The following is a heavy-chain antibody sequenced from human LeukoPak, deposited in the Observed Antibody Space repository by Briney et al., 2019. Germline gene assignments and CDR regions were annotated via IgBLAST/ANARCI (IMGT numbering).Heavy chain of an antibody. Sequence: GESLRLSCAASGFTFTTSWMSWVRQAPRNGLEWVSYISIIGSTIYYADSVKGRFTISRDNAQNSLYLQMNSLRAEDTAVYYCARDRAGTNWFDPWGQGTLVTVSS. V-gene: IGHV3-48*04. D-gene: IGHD6-19*01. J-gene: IGHJ5*02. CDR1: GFTFTTSW. CDR3: ARDRAGTNWFDP. CDR2: ISIIGSTI.